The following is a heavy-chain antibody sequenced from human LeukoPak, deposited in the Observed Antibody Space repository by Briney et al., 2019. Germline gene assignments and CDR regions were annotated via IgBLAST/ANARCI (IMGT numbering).Heavy chain of an antibody. CDR3: TKPDGYGLIRI. D-gene: IGHD3-10*01. J-gene: IGHJ3*02. CDR1: GDSITGYY. Sequence: TSETLSLTCSVSGDSITGYYWGWIRQPPGKGLEWIGNIYYTGNTYYNSSLKSRVTISLDTSKNQFSLKVISMTAADTAAYYCTKPDGYGLIRICGRGTMVTVSS. CDR2: IYYTGNT. V-gene: IGHV4-39*07.